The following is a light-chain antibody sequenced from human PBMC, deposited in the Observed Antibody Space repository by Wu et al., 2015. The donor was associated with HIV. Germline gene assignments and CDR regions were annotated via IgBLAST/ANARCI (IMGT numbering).Light chain of an antibody. V-gene: IGKV3-20*01. CDR2: GAS. CDR3: QQYGSLPPYT. Sequence: EIVLTQSPGTLSLSPGERATLSCRAGQSVSSSYLAWYQQKPGQAPRLLIHGASSRATGIPDRFTGGGSGTDFILTISRLEPEDFAVYYCQQYGSLPPYTFGQGTKLEIK. J-gene: IGKJ2*01. CDR1: QSVSSSY.